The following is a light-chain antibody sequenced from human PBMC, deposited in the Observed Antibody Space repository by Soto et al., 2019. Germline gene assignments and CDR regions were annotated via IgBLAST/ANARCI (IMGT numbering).Light chain of an antibody. Sequence: QSVLTQPPSASGSPGQSAAISCTGTSSDVGGYNYVSWYQQHPGKAPKLMIYEVNKRPSGVPDRFSGSKSGNTASLTVSGLQAEDEADYYCNSYAGSSNVFGTGTKVTVL. CDR2: EVN. V-gene: IGLV2-8*01. J-gene: IGLJ1*01. CDR1: SSDVGGYNY. CDR3: NSYAGSSNV.